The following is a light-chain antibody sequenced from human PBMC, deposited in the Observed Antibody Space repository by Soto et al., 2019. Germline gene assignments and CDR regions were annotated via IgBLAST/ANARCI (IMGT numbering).Light chain of an antibody. Sequence: QSALTQPASVSGSPGQSITISCTGTSSDVGGYDSVSWYQQHPGKAPQLMIYEVSNRPSGVSNRFSGSKSDNTASLTISGLQAEDEADYYCSSFTSSITYVFGTGTKLTVL. V-gene: IGLV2-14*01. CDR3: SSFTSSITYV. J-gene: IGLJ1*01. CDR1: SSDVGGYDS. CDR2: EVS.